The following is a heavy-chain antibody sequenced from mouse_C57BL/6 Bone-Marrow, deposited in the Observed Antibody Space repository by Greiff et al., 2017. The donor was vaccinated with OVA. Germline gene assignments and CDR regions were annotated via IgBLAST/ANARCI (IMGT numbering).Heavy chain of an antibody. CDR1: GYTFTNYW. V-gene: IGHV1-63*01. CDR2: IYPGGGYT. J-gene: IGHJ2*01. D-gene: IGHD1-1*01. Sequence: QVQLQQSGAELVRPGTSVKMSCKASGYTFTNYWIGWAKQRPGHGLEWIGDIYPGGGYTNYNEKFKGKATLTADKSSSTAYMQFSSLTSEDSAIYYCARGVSYNYGRGTYFDYWGQGTTLTVSS. CDR3: ARGVSYNYGRGTYFDY.